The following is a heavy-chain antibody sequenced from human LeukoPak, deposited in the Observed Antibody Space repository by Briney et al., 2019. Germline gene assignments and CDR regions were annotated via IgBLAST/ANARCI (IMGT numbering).Heavy chain of an antibody. CDR2: IIPILGIA. Sequence: GASVKVSCKASGGAFSSYAISWVRQAPGQGLEWMGRIIPILGIANYAQKFQGRVTITADKSTSTAYMELSSLRSEDTAVYYCARGGGDLRYFDWLSGKYYYYYYGMDVWGQGTTVTVSS. J-gene: IGHJ6*02. CDR3: ARGGGDLRYFDWLSGKYYYYYYGMDV. CDR1: GGAFSSYA. D-gene: IGHD3-9*01. V-gene: IGHV1-69*04.